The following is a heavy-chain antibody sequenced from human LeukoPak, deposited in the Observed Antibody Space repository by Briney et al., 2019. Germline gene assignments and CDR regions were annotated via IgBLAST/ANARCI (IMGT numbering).Heavy chain of an antibody. J-gene: IGHJ4*02. CDR1: GRSISSYY. CDR3: ARMNATTPHFDY. Sequence: SETLSLTCTVSGRSISSYYRSWIRQPPGKGLEWIGYIYYSGSTNYTPSLKSRVTISVDTSKNQFSLKLSSVTAADTAVYYCARMNATTPHFDYWGQGTLVTVSS. V-gene: IGHV4-59*01. CDR2: IYYSGST. D-gene: IGHD4-11*01.